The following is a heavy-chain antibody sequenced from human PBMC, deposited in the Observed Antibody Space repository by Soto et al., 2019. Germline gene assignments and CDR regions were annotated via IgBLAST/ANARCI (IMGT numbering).Heavy chain of an antibody. D-gene: IGHD6-19*01. CDR2: IYYSGST. Sequence: SETLSLTCTVSGGSVSSGSYYWSWIRQPPGKGLEWIGYIYYSGSTNYNPSLKSRVTISVDTSKNQFSLKLSSVTAADTAVYYCARDRVVVAVAGNMDYYYGMDVWGQGATVTVSS. V-gene: IGHV4-61*01. CDR3: ARDRVVVAVAGNMDYYYGMDV. J-gene: IGHJ6*02. CDR1: GGSVSSGSYY.